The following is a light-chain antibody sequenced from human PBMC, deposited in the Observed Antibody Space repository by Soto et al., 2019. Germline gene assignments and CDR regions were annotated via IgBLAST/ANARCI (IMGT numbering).Light chain of an antibody. J-gene: IGLJ1*01. CDR3: CSYEGRFF. V-gene: IGLV2-11*01. Sequence: QSALTQPRSVSGSPGQSVTISCTGTSSDVGVSRSVSWYQQHPGKAPKLIISDVTKRPSGVPYRFSGSKSGNTASLTISGLQAADEADYYFCSYEGRFFFGTGTKLTVL. CDR2: DVT. CDR1: SSDVGVSRS.